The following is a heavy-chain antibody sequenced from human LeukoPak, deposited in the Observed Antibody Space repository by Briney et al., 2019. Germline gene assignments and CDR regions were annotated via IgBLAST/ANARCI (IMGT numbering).Heavy chain of an antibody. CDR3: ARDLDWGYYWFDP. CDR1: GYTFTSYD. Sequence: ASVKVSCKASGYTFTSYDINWVRQATGQGLEWMGWMNPNSGSTGYAQKFQGRVTMTRNTSISTAYMELSSLRSEDTAVYYCARDLDWGYYWFDPWGQGTLVTVSS. V-gene: IGHV1-8*01. CDR2: MNPNSGST. J-gene: IGHJ5*02. D-gene: IGHD3-3*01.